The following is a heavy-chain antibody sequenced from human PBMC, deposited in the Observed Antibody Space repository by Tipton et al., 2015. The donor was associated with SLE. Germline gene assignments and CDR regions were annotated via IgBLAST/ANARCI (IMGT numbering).Heavy chain of an antibody. CDR2: IYYSGST. CDR3: ARETYRSNWADPFDI. CDR1: GGSISSYY. D-gene: IGHD6-13*01. Sequence: TLSLTCTVSGGSISSYYWSWIRQPPGKGLEWIGYIYYSGSTNYYPSLKSRITISVDTSRNQFSLEVRSVTAADTAVYYCARETYRSNWADPFDIWGQGTMVIVSS. V-gene: IGHV4-59*12. J-gene: IGHJ3*02.